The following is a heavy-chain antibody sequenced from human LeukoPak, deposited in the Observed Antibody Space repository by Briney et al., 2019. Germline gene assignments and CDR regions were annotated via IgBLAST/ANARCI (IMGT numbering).Heavy chain of an antibody. Sequence: ASVKVSFKASGGTFSSYAISWVRQAPGQGREWMGGIIPIFGTANYAQKFQGRVTITTDESTSTAYMELSSLRSEDTAVYYCARGPQSRYYYYMDVWGKGTTVTVSS. CDR3: ARGPQSRYYYYMDV. CDR2: IIPIFGTA. V-gene: IGHV1-69*05. J-gene: IGHJ6*03. CDR1: GGTFSSYA.